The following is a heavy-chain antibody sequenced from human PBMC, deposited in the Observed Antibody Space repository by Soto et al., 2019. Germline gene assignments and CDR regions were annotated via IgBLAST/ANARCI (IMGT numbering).Heavy chain of an antibody. CDR2: INPSGGST. J-gene: IGHJ6*02. CDR3: ARGYDSSGYYYYYGMDV. V-gene: IGHV1-46*03. D-gene: IGHD3-22*01. CDR1: GYTFTSYY. Sequence: ASVKVSCKASGYTFTSYYMHWVRHAPGQGLEWMGIINPSGGSTSYAQKFQGRVTMTRDTSTSTVYMELSSLRSEDTAVYYCARGYDSSGYYYYYGMDVWGQGTTVTVSS.